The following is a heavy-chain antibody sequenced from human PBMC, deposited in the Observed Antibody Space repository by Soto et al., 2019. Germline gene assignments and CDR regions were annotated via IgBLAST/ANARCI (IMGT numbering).Heavy chain of an antibody. D-gene: IGHD5-12*01. CDR2: IYYSGST. CDR3: ARGRDGYNLGLFDY. V-gene: IGHV4-30-4*01. CDR1: GGSITSGEYY. J-gene: IGHJ4*02. Sequence: SETLSLTCTISGGSITSGEYYWSWLRQPPGKGLEWIGYIYYSGSTYYNPSLKSRVTISVDTSKNQFSLKLSSVTAADTAVYYCARGRDGYNLGLFDYWGQGTPVTVS.